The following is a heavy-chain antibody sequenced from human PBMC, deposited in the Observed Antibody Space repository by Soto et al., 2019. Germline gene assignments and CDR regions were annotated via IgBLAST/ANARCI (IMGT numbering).Heavy chain of an antibody. V-gene: IGHV1-69*02. J-gene: IGHJ4*02. CDR3: ASDHGQQGGVYYFDY. CDR1: GGTFSSYT. CDR2: IIPILGIA. D-gene: IGHD6-13*01. Sequence: QVQLVQSGAEVKKPGSSVKVSCKASGGTFSSYTISWVRQAPGQGLEWMGRIIPILGIANYAQKFQGRVTMTADKSTSTAYMELSSLRSEDTAVYYCASDHGQQGGVYYFDYWGQGTLVTVSS.